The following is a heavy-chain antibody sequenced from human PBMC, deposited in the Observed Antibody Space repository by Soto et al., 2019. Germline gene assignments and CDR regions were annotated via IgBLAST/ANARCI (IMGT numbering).Heavy chain of an antibody. CDR2: IWYDGSNK. CDR3: AKSSSSWPLYYYGMDV. Sequence: QVQLVESGGGVVQPGRSLRLSCAASGFTFSSYGMRWVRQAPGKGLEWVAVIWYDGSNKYYADSVKGRFTISRDNSKNTLYLQMNSLRAEDTAVYYCAKSSSSWPLYYYGMDVWGQGTTVTVSS. CDR1: GFTFSSYG. D-gene: IGHD6-13*01. J-gene: IGHJ6*02. V-gene: IGHV3-33*06.